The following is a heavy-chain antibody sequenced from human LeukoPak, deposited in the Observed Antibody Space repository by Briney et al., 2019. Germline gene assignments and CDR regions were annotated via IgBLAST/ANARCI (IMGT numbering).Heavy chain of an antibody. CDR3: ARDRLTQPFTKIDY. Sequence: ASVKVSCKASGYTFTSYGISWVRQAPGQGLEWMGWISAYNGNTNYAQKLQGRVTMTTDTSTSTAYMGLRSLRSDDTAVYYCARDRLTQPFTKIDYWGQGTLVTVSS. CDR2: ISAYNGNT. V-gene: IGHV1-18*01. J-gene: IGHJ4*02. CDR1: GYTFTSYG. D-gene: IGHD3-3*01.